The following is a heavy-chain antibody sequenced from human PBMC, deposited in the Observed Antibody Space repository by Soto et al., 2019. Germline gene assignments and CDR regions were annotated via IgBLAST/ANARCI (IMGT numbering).Heavy chain of an antibody. J-gene: IGHJ4*02. CDR2: IIPIFGTA. CDR3: ARGGWLVHPTTLYYFDY. Sequence: QVQLVQSGAEVKKPGSSVKVSCKASGGTFSSYAISWVRQAPGQGLEWMGGIIPIFGTANYAQKFQGRVTITADESTSTAYMELSSLRSEDTAVYYCARGGWLVHPTTLYYFDYWGQGTLVTVSS. D-gene: IGHD6-19*01. V-gene: IGHV1-69*12. CDR1: GGTFSSYA.